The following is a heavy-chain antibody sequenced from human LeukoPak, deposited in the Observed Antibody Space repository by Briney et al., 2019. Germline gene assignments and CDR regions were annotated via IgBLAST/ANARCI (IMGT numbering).Heavy chain of an antibody. J-gene: IGHJ3*01. CDR1: GGSTTNSY. CDR3: ARIFDRDV. CDR2: IHATGST. Sequence: PSETLSLICTVSGGSTTNSYWSWIRHSAGTGMEWIGRIHATGSTNYNPSLTSRVSMSLDMPTNQFSLTLSAVTVADTATYYCARIFDRDVCGQGTLVTVSP. D-gene: IGHD3-9*01. V-gene: IGHV4-4*07.